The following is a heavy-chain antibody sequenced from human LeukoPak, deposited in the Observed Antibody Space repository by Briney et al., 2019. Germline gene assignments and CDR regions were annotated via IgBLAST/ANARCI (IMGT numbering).Heavy chain of an antibody. CDR2: VYYSGST. CDR3: VREGMIVAVTPFDY. J-gene: IGHJ4*02. V-gene: IGHV4-39*07. Sequence: SETLSLTCTVSGGSISSSSYYWGWIRQPPGKGLEWIASVYYSGSTYYNPSLNSRVTISVDTSKNQFSLKLSSVTAADTALYYCVREGMIVAVTPFDYWGQGTLVTVSS. CDR1: GGSISSSSYY. D-gene: IGHD3-22*01.